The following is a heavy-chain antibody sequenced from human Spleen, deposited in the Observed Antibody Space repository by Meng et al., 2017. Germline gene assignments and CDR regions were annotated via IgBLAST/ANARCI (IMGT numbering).Heavy chain of an antibody. D-gene: IGHD6-13*01. J-gene: IGHJ5*02. CDR2: INPNSGGT. Sequence: QVQLVQSGAEVKKPGASVKVSCKASGYTFTGYYMHWVRQAPGQGLEWMGRINPNSGGTIYAQKFQGRVTITTDKSTSTAYMELSSLRSEDTAVYYCARVPAAGSWFDPWGQGTLVTVSS. CDR3: ARVPAAGSWFDP. V-gene: IGHV1-2*06. CDR1: GYTFTGYY.